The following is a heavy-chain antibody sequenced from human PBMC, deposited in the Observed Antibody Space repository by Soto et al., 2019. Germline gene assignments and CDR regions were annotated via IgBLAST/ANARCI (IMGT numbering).Heavy chain of an antibody. CDR2: MNPNSGNT. D-gene: IGHD3-10*01. V-gene: IGHV1-8*01. CDR3: SYYRGDYNYYYLDV. Sequence: GASVKVSCKASGYALTSYDINWVRQATGQGLEWMGWMNPNSGNTGYAQKFQGRVTMTRNTSISTAYMELSSLRSEDTAVYYCSYYRGDYNYYYLDVWGKGTTVTVS. J-gene: IGHJ6*03. CDR1: GYALTSYD.